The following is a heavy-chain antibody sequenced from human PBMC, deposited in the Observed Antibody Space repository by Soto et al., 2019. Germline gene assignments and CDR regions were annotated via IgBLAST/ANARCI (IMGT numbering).Heavy chain of an antibody. V-gene: IGHV1-18*01. CDR1: GYTFTSCG. J-gene: IGHJ5*02. Sequence: ASVKVLCKSSGYTFTSCGISWVRQAPGQGLEWMGCISADNGNTNYAQKLQDIVTMTTDTSTSTAYMELRSLRSDDTAVYYCARDWYCSGGRCYNCFDPWGQGTLVTVSS. CDR3: ARDWYCSGGRCYNCFDP. D-gene: IGHD2-15*01. CDR2: ISADNGNT.